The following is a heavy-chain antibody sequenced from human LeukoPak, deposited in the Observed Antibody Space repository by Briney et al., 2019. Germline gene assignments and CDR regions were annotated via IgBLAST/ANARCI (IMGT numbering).Heavy chain of an antibody. Sequence: ASVEVSCKASGYTFTSYGISWVRQAPGQGLEWMGWISAYNGNTNYAQKLQGRVTMTTDTSTSTAYMELRSLRSDDTAVYYCARDRSGEQYYYDSSGQYNWFDPWGQGTLVTVSS. D-gene: IGHD3-22*01. CDR2: ISAYNGNT. CDR3: ARDRSGEQYYYDSSGQYNWFDP. J-gene: IGHJ5*02. CDR1: GYTFTSYG. V-gene: IGHV1-18*01.